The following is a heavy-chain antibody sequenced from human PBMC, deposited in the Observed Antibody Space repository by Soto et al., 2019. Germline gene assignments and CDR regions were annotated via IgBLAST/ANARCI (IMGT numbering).Heavy chain of an antibody. D-gene: IGHD2-15*01. CDR3: ARTGHEAGYGFDY. J-gene: IGHJ4*02. CDR2: ISSSSSYI. V-gene: IGHV3-21*01. CDR1: GFTFSSYS. Sequence: EVQLVESGGGLVKPGGSLRLSCAASGFTFSSYSMNWVRQAPGKGLEWVSSISSSSSYIYYADSVKGRFTISRDNAKNSLYLQMNSLRAEDTAVYYCARTGHEAGYGFDYRGQGTLVTVSS.